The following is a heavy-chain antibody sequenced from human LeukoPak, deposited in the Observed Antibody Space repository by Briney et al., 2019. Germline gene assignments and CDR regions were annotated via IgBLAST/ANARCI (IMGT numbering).Heavy chain of an antibody. D-gene: IGHD6-19*01. CDR3: ARDPYSCGWYSSYYYYYTDV. V-gene: IGHV1-69*05. CDR1: GGTFSSYA. J-gene: IGHJ6*03. CDR2: IIHIFGTE. Sequence: SAKVSCKTSGGTFSSYAFSCVRQAPGQGLEWMGRIIHIFGTENYAKTFLDRVTITTDESTSTAYMELSSLRSEDTAVYYCARDPYSCGWYSSYYYYYTDVWGKGTTVTVSS.